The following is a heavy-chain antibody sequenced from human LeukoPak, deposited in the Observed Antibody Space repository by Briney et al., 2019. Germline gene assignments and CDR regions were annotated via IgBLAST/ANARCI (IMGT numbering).Heavy chain of an antibody. CDR1: GFTFSSYG. CDR3: ASGALFDSEAAAGRYYFDY. J-gene: IGHJ4*02. CDR2: ISPSGGGT. D-gene: IGHD6-13*01. Sequence: PGGTLRLSCAASGFTFSSYGMNWVRQAPGKGLEWISGISPSGGGTYYADFVKGRFTTSRDDSKNTLYLQMNSLRGDDTAVYYCASGALFDSEAAAGRYYFDYWGQGTLVTVSS. V-gene: IGHV3-23*01.